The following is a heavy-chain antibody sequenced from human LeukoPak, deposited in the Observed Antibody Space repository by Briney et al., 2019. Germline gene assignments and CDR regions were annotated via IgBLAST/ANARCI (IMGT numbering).Heavy chain of an antibody. Sequence: SETLSRTCTVSGASISSYYWSWIRQPPGKGLEWIGDIYYSGSIKYNPSLKSRVTMSVDTSKNQFSLKLSSVTAADTAIYYCARENPSGYYNRPIDYWGQGTLDTVSS. CDR1: GASISSYY. CDR3: ARENPSGYYNRPIDY. J-gene: IGHJ4*02. V-gene: IGHV4-59*01. CDR2: IYYSGSI. D-gene: IGHD3-22*01.